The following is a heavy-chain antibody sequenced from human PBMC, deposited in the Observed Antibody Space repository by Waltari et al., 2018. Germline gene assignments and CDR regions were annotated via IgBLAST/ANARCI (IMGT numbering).Heavy chain of an antibody. CDR1: GFTVSTYA. CDR2: ISGRGGII. CDR3: ARGARSTIFGVILS. V-gene: IGHV3-23*01. J-gene: IGHJ4*02. D-gene: IGHD3-3*01. Sequence: EVQLLESGGGLVQPEGSLKLSCTASGFTVSTYALGWVRQAPGKGLEWVSFISGRGGIINYADSVKGRFTISRDNSKNTTHLQMNSLRVEDTAVYYCARGARSTIFGVILSWGQGALVTVSS.